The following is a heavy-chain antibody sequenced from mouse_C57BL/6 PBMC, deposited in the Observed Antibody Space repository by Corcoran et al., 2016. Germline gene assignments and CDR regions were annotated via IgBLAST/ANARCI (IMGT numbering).Heavy chain of an antibody. CDR1: GYTFTDYE. D-gene: IGHD2-10*01. Sequence: QVQLQQSGAELVRPGASVTLSCKASGYTFTDYEMHWVKQTPVHGLEWIGAIDPETGGTAYNQKFKGKAILTADKSSSTAYMELRSLTSEDSAVYYCTPYYPAWFAYWGQGTLVTVSA. CDR3: TPYYPAWFAY. V-gene: IGHV1-15*01. CDR2: IDPETGGT. J-gene: IGHJ3*01.